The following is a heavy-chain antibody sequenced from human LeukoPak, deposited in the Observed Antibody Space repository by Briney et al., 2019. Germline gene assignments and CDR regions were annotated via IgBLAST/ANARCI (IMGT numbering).Heavy chain of an antibody. D-gene: IGHD5-18*01. CDR2: ISSSSYI. J-gene: IGHJ4*02. V-gene: IGHV3-69-1*01. CDR3: ARLDTAMNH. Sequence: ETLSLTCTVSGGSISSSSYYWGWIRQPPGKGLEWVSSISSSSYIYYADSVKGRFTISRDNAKNSLYLQMNSLRAEDTAVYYCARLDTAMNHWGQGTLVTVSS. CDR1: GGSISSSSYY.